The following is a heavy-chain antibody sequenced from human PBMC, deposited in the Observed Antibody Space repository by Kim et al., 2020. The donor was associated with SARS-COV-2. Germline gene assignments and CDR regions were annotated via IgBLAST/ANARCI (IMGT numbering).Heavy chain of an antibody. CDR1: GFTFSNAW. J-gene: IGHJ4*02. CDR2: IKSKTDGGTT. CDR3: TTGADTAMVRIY. D-gene: IGHD5-18*01. Sequence: GGSLRLSCAASGFTFSNAWMSWVRQAPGKGLEWVGRIKSKTDGGTTDYAAPVKGRFTISREDPTNTLYLQMNSLKTADTAVYYCTTGADTAMVRIYWGQGTLVTVSS. V-gene: IGHV3-15*01.